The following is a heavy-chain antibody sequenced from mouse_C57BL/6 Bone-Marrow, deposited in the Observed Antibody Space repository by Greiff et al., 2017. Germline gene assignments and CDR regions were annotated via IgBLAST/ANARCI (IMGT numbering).Heavy chain of an antibody. CDR1: GYTFTSYW. CDR2: IYPGSGST. CDR3: ARSYGSSYVAWFAD. D-gene: IGHD1-1*01. V-gene: IGHV1-55*01. Sequence: QVQLQQPGAELVKPGASVKMSCKASGYTFTSYWITWVKQRPGQGLEWIGDIYPGSGSTNYNEQFKSKATLTVDTSSSTSYMQLSSLTSEDSAVYYGARSYGSSYVAWFADWGQGTLVTVSA. J-gene: IGHJ3*01.